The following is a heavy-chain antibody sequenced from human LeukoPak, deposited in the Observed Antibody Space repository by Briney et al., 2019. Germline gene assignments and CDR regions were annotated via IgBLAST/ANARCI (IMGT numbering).Heavy chain of an antibody. CDR1: GGSIGAYY. Sequence: SETLSLTCTVSGGSIGAYYWSWIRQPPEKGLEWIGYVTYSGTTNYNPSLKSRVAISVDTSKNQFSLKLNSMTAADTAVYYCARELAAAGFDCWGQGNLVTVSS. V-gene: IGHV4-59*01. D-gene: IGHD6-13*01. CDR3: ARELAAAGFDC. CDR2: VTYSGTT. J-gene: IGHJ4*02.